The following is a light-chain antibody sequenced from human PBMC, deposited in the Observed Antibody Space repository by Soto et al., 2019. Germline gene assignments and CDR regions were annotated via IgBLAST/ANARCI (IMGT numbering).Light chain of an antibody. V-gene: IGKV3-20*01. CDR2: GAS. CDR3: QHYGSSPPEFT. J-gene: IGKJ3*01. CDR1: QSVSSSF. Sequence: EIVLTQSPGTLSLSPGERATLSCRASQSVSSSFLAWYQQRPGQAPRLLIFGASYRATGIPDRFSGSGSGTDFPLTISRLEPEDFAVYYCQHYGSSPPEFTFGPGTKVDSK.